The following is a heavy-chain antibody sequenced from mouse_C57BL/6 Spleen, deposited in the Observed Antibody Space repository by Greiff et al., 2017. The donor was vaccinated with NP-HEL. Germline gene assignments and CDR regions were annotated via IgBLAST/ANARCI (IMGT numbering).Heavy chain of an antibody. CDR1: GYTFTSYT. CDR2: INPSSGYT. D-gene: IGHD2-3*01. V-gene: IGHV1-4*01. J-gene: IGHJ2*01. Sequence: VQLQQSGAELARPGASVKMSCKASGYTFTSYTMHWVKQRPGQGLEWIGYINPSSGYTKYNQKFKDKATLTADKSSSTAYMQLSSLTSEDAAVYYCARALDGYYTFDYWGQGTTLTVSS. CDR3: ARALDGYYTFDY.